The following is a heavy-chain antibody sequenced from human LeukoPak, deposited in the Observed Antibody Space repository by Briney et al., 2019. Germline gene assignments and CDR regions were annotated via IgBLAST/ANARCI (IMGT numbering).Heavy chain of an antibody. CDR2: IYSGGST. CDR1: GFTVSSNY. J-gene: IGHJ4*02. V-gene: IGHV3-66*01. Sequence: PGGSLRLSCAASGFTVSSNYMSWVRQAPGKGLEWVSVIYSGGSTYYADSVKGRFTISRDNSKNTLYLQMNSLRAEDTAVYYCARDTATGYSSGWRLFTFDYWGQGTLVTVSS. CDR3: ARDTATGYSSGWRLFTFDY. D-gene: IGHD6-19*01.